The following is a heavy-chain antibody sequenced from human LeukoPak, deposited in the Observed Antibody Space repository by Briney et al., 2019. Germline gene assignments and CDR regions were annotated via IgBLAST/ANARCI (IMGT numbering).Heavy chain of an antibody. D-gene: IGHD2-8*01. CDR2: ISHYGDKT. CDR1: TSTFSSFA. CDR3: AKEGGGCIYGVCYFDAFDM. J-gene: IGHJ3*02. V-gene: IGHV3-23*01. Sequence: GGSLRLSCAASTSTFSSFAMSWVRQAPGKGLEWLSTISHYGDKTYYADSVKCRFIISRDNSKNTLYLQVNSLRAEDTVLYYCAKEGGGCIYGVCYFDAFDMWGQGTMVTVSS.